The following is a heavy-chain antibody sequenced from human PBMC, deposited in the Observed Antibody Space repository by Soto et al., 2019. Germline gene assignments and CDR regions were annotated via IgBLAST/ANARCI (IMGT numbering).Heavy chain of an antibody. J-gene: IGHJ4*02. CDR1: GGTFSTYS. V-gene: IGHV1-69*06. D-gene: IGHD1-26*01. CDR2: IIPIFGTA. Sequence: QVQLVQSGAEVKKPGSSVKVSCKTSGGTFSTYSIVWVRQGPGEGLEWMGGIIPIFGTANYAQKFQDRVTITADKSTNTACMELSSLKSEDTAMYYCASSSGNNYGVGTNYYFDYWGQGTLVTVSS. CDR3: ASSSGNNYGVGTNYYFDY.